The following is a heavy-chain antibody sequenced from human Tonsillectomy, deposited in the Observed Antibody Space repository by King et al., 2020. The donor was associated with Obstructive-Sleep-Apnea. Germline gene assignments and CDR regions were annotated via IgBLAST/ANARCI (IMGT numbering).Heavy chain of an antibody. J-gene: IGHJ5*02. D-gene: IGHD3-10*01. Sequence: VRLVQSGGGLVQPGGSLKLSCAASGFTFSDSAMHWVRQASGKGLEWVGRITTKSKNYATAYAASVKGRFTISRDDSQNTAYLQMNSLKTDDTAVYYCTRPVYYYGSGSYSPLFDPWGQGTLVTVSS. CDR3: TRPVYYYGSGSYSPLFDP. CDR1: GFTFSDSA. V-gene: IGHV3-73*02. CDR2: ITTKSKNYAT.